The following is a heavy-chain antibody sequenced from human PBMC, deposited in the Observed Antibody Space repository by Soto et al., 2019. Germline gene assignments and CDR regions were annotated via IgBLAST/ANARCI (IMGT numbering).Heavy chain of an antibody. J-gene: IGHJ6*02. D-gene: IGHD3-9*01. CDR2: INPSGGST. Sequence: ASVKVSCKASGYTFTSYYMHWVRQAPGQGLEWMGIINPSGGSTNYAQKFQGRVTITADESTSTAYMELSSLRSEDTAVYYCARDHYDILTGPSDYYYYGMDVWGQGTTVTVSS. CDR3: ARDHYDILTGPSDYYYYGMDV. V-gene: IGHV1-46*01. CDR1: GYTFTSYY.